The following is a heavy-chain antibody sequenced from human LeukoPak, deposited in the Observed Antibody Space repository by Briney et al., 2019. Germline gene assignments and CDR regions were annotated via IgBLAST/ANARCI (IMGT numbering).Heavy chain of an antibody. V-gene: IGHV4-59*08. J-gene: IGHJ4*02. CDR2: IYYSGST. CDR3: ARHKEVQIDY. CDR1: GGSISSYY. Sequence: SETLSLTCTVSGGSISSYYWSWLRQPPGKGLEWIGYIYYSGSTNYNPSLKSRVTISVDTSKNQFSLKLSSVTAADTAVYYCARHKEVQIDYWGQGTLVTVSS.